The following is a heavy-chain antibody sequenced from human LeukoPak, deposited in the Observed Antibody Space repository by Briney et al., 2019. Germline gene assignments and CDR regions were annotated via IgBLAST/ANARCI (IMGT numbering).Heavy chain of an antibody. CDR3: AKDMRKEYYYDSSGYLDY. J-gene: IGHJ4*02. CDR1: GFTLDDYA. V-gene: IGHV3-43*02. Sequence: GGSLRLSCAASGFTLDDYAMHWVRQAPGKGLEWVSLISGDGGSTYYADSVKGRFTISRDNSKNSLYLQMNSLRTEDTALYYCAKDMRKEYYYDSSGYLDYWGQGTLVTVSS. CDR2: ISGDGGST. D-gene: IGHD3-22*01.